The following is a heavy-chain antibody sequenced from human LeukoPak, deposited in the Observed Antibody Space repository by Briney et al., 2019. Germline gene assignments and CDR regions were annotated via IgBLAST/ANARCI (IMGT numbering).Heavy chain of an antibody. CDR1: GDSVSSISVT. J-gene: IGHJ5*02. Sequence: SQTLSLTCAISGDSVSSISVTWNWIRQSPSRGLEWLGRTYYRSKWFNDFAVSVKSRITINPDTSKNQFSLQLNSVTPEDTAVYYCARARSRRFDLWGQGTLVTVSS. CDR2: TYYRSKWFN. V-gene: IGHV6-1*01. CDR3: ARARSRRFDL. D-gene: IGHD2-2*01.